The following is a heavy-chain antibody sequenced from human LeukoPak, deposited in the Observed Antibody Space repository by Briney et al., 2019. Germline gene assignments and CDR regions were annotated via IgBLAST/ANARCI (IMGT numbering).Heavy chain of an antibody. CDR3: ARVSPDSSSWYGTYYFDY. J-gene: IGHJ4*02. D-gene: IGHD6-13*01. Sequence: GGSLRLSCAASGSTFSDSYTSWIRQAPGKGLEWVSYISTGSIYKKYADSVQGRFTISRDNAKNSLYLQMNSLRVDDTVVYYCARVSPDSSSWYGTYYFDYWGQGTLVTVSS. CDR2: ISTGSIYK. V-gene: IGHV3-11*06. CDR1: GSTFSDSY.